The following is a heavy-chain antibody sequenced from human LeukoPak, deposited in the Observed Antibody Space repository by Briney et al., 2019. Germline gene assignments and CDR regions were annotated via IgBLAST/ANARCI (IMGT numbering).Heavy chain of an antibody. D-gene: IGHD6-6*01. CDR1: GGSISSYY. V-gene: IGHV4-59*01. Sequence: SETLSLTCTVSGGSISSYYWSWIRQPPGKGLEWIGYIYYSGSTNYNPSLEGRVTISVDTSKNQFSLKLSSVTAADTAVYYRASTAARPAYYYYGMDVWGQGTTVTVSS. J-gene: IGHJ6*02. CDR3: ASTAARPAYYYYGMDV. CDR2: IYYSGST.